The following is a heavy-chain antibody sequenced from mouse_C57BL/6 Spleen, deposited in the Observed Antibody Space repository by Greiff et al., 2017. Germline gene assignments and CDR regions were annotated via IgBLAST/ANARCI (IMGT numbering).Heavy chain of an antibody. Sequence: EVKLVESGGGLVQPGGSLKLSCAASGFTFSDYYMYWVRQTPEKRLEWVAYISNGGGSTYYPDTVKGRFTISRDNAKNTLYLQMSRLKSEDTAMYYCARRSLITTVVATDWYFDVWGTGTTVTVSS. J-gene: IGHJ1*03. D-gene: IGHD1-1*01. CDR3: ARRSLITTVVATDWYFDV. CDR1: GFTFSDYY. CDR2: ISNGGGST. V-gene: IGHV5-12*01.